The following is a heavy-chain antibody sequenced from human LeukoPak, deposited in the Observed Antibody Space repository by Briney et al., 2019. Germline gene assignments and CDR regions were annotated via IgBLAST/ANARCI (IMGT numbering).Heavy chain of an antibody. CDR2: IYYSGNT. J-gene: IGHJ4*02. CDR1: GGSIRSTSYY. V-gene: IGHV4-39*07. CDR3: ARLQAPCYFDY. Sequence: SETLSLTCTVSGGSIRSTSYYWGWIRQPPGKGLEWIGSIYYSGNTYYNPSLKSRVTISVDTSKNQFSLKLSSVTAADTAVYYCARLQAPCYFDYWGQGTLVTVSS.